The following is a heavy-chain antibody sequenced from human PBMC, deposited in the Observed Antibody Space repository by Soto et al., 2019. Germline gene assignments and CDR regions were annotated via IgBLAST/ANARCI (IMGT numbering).Heavy chain of an antibody. CDR2: IIPIFGTA. CDR1: GGTFSSYA. Sequence: QVQLVQSGAEVKKPGSSVKVSCKASGGTFSSYAISWVRQAPGQGLEWMGGIIPIFGTANYAQKFQGRVTXTXXXSXXTAYRELSSLRSEDTAVYYCARHPGGRGYYYCMDVWGQGTTVTVSS. CDR3: ARHPGGRGYYYCMDV. V-gene: IGHV1-69*05. D-gene: IGHD2-15*01. J-gene: IGHJ6*02.